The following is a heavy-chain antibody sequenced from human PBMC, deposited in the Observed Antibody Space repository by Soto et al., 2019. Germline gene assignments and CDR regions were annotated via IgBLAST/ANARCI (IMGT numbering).Heavy chain of an antibody. CDR1: GGSVSSGSYY. V-gene: IGHV4-61*01. D-gene: IGHD2-2*01. CDR3: ARATGDCSSTSCYLVTDYYYYYGMDV. CDR2: IYYSGST. Sequence: SETLSLTCTVSGGSVSSGSYYWSWIRQPPGKGLEWIGYIYYSGSTNYNPSLKSRVTISVDTSKNQFSLKLSSVTAADTAVYYCARATGDCSSTSCYLVTDYYYYYGMDVWGQGTTVTVSS. J-gene: IGHJ6*02.